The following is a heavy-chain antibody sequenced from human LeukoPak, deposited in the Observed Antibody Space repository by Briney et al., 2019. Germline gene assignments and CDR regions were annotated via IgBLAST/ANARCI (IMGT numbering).Heavy chain of an antibody. D-gene: IGHD6-19*01. CDR2: ISAYNGNT. CDR3: ARVGSGWYIEY. J-gene: IGHJ4*02. V-gene: IGHV1-18*01. Sequence: ASLKVSCKASGYTFSNYVISWVRQALGQGLEWMGWISAYNGNTNYAQKVQGRVTMTTDTSTSTLHMELRSLISDDTAMYYCARVGSGWYIEYWGQGTLVTVSS. CDR1: GYTFSNYV.